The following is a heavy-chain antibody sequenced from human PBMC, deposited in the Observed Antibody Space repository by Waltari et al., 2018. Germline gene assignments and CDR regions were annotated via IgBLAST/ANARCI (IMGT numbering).Heavy chain of an antibody. Sequence: QVQLQESGPGLVKPSETLSLTCTVSGGSISSHYWSWIRQPPGKGLEWIGYIYYSGSTNYNPSLKSRVTISVDTAKNQFSLKLSSVTAADTAVYYCARDDRHSSSHWFDPWGQGTLVTVSS. J-gene: IGHJ5*02. CDR1: GGSISSHY. CDR3: ARDDRHSSSHWFDP. V-gene: IGHV4-59*11. D-gene: IGHD6-6*01. CDR2: IYYSGST.